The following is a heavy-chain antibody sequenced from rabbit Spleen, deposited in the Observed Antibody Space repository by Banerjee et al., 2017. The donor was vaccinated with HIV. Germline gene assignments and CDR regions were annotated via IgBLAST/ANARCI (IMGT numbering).Heavy chain of an antibody. CDR1: GFSFSNNYV. CDR3: ARVSSDWTYLNL. J-gene: IGHJ4*01. CDR2: IYTTGSWT. V-gene: IGHV1S45*01. Sequence: QEQLTETGGGLVQPGGSLTLSCKASGFSFSNNYVMCWVRQAPGKGLEWIACIYTTGSWTYFASWAKGRFTISNPSSTTVALQMTSLTVADTATYFCARVSSDWTYLNLWGPGTLVTVS. D-gene: IGHD8-1*01.